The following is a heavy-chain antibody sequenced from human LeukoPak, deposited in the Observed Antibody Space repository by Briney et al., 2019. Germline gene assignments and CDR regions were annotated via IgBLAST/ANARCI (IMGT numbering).Heavy chain of an antibody. CDR3: AREPSPLVGAHFDS. CDR1: GDSISSGGDY. Sequence: SETLSLTCTVSGDSISSGGDYWSWIRQPPGKGLEWIGYIYHNGNTYYNPPLKSRVTISVDRSKNQFSLKLKSVTAADTAVYYCAREPSPLVGAHFDSWGQGTLVTVSS. J-gene: IGHJ4*02. V-gene: IGHV4-30-2*01. CDR2: IYHNGNT. D-gene: IGHD1-26*01.